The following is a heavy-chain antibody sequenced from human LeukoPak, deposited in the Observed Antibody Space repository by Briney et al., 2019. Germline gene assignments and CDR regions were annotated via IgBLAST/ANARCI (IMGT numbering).Heavy chain of an antibody. Sequence: GASVKVSCKASGYTFTGYYMHWVRQAPGQGLEWMGWINPNSGGTNYAQKFQGRVTITRDTSISTAYMEVSRLRSDDTAVYYCARGLWGAYYFDYWGQGTLVTVSS. J-gene: IGHJ4*02. CDR3: ARGLWGAYYFDY. D-gene: IGHD3-16*01. V-gene: IGHV1-2*02. CDR2: INPNSGGT. CDR1: GYTFTGYY.